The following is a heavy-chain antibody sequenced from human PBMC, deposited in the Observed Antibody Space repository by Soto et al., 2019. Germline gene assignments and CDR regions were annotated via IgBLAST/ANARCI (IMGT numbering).Heavy chain of an antibody. V-gene: IGHV3-21*01. CDR3: ARDPSYYGSCSDYPFDY. D-gene: IGHD3-10*01. CDR1: GFSFSTSS. Sequence: EVQLVESGGGLVEPGGSLRLSCAGSGFSFSTSSMNWVRQAPGRELEWISAISGTSDYRYYADSVKGRFTISRDNAKKPLFLQITSLRVEETAVYHCARDPSYYGSCSDYPFDYWGQGTLVTVSS. CDR2: ISGTSDYR. J-gene: IGHJ4*02.